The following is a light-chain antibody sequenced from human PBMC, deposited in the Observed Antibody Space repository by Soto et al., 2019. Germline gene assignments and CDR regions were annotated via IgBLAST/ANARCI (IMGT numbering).Light chain of an antibody. J-gene: IGKJ1*01. CDR2: AAS. V-gene: IGKV1-6*01. CDR1: QGIRND. CDR3: QQYNTFST. Sequence: AIQMTQSPASLSASVGDRVTITCRASQGIRNDLGWYQQKPGKAPRLLIYAASSLQTGVPSRFSASGSGTDFTLTISSLQPDDIATYYCQQYNTFSTFGQGTKVDNK.